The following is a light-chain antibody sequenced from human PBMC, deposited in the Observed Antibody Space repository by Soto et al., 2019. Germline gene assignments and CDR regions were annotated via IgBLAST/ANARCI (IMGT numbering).Light chain of an antibody. CDR2: GAY. CDR3: QQYDNLPYT. CDR1: QDITNY. J-gene: IGKJ2*01. V-gene: IGKV1-33*01. Sequence: DIQMTQSPSSLSASVGDRVTTSCQASQDITNYLNWYQQKPGKAPKLLIYGAYNLETGVPSRFSGSGSGTDFTFTISSLQPEDFAAYYCQQYDNLPYTFGQGTKLEIK.